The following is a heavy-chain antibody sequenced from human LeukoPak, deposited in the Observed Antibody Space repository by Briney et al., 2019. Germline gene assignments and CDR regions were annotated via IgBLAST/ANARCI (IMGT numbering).Heavy chain of an antibody. D-gene: IGHD5-24*01. Sequence: PGGSLRLFCAASGFTFSSYWLHWVRQAPGKGLVWVSHINSDGSSTSYADSVKGRFTISRDNAKNTLYLQMNNLRAEDTAVYYCARVRSLEFDFWGQGTLVTVSS. CDR1: GFTFSSYW. V-gene: IGHV3-74*01. J-gene: IGHJ4*02. CDR3: ARVRSLEFDF. CDR2: INSDGSST.